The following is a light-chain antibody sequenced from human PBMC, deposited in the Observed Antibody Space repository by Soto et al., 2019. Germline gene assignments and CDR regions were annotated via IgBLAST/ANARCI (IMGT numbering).Light chain of an antibody. J-gene: IGKJ1*01. CDR1: QSVSSY. Sequence: EIVLTQSPATLSLSPGERATLSCRASQSVSSYLAWYQQKPGQAPRLLIYDASSRATGIPARLSGSESGTEFTLTIRSLEPEDFAVYYCQQRSNWPLTFCQGTRVDI. V-gene: IGKV3-11*01. CDR2: DAS. CDR3: QQRSNWPLT.